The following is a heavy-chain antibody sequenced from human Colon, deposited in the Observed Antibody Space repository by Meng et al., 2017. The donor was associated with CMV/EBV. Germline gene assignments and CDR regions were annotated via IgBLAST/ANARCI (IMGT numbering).Heavy chain of an antibody. Sequence: GESLKISCAASGFTFSNAWMSWVRQAPGKGLEWVGRIKSKTDGGTTDYAAPVKGRFTISRDDSKNTLYLQVNSLKTEDTAVYYCARDRRSRGYYYDDVGHFDYWGQGTLVTVSS. J-gene: IGHJ4*02. D-gene: IGHD3-22*01. CDR2: IKSKTDGGTT. CDR1: GFTFSNAW. V-gene: IGHV3-15*01. CDR3: ARDRRSRGYYYDDVGHFDY.